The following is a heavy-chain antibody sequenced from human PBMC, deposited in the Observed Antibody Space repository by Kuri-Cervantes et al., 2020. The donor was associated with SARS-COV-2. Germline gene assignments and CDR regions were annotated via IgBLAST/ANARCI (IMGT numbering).Heavy chain of an antibody. CDR2: IIPILGTA. D-gene: IGHD1-26*01. J-gene: IGHJ3*02. CDR3: AAWGFPIVGATGPDAFDI. Sequence: SVKVSCKASRYTFTYYYIHWVRQAPGQGLEWMGRIIPILGTANYAQKFQGRVTITADKSTSTAYTELSSLRSEDTAVYYCAAWGFPIVGATGPDAFDIWGQGTMVTVSS. V-gene: IGHV1-69*08. CDR1: RYTFTYYY.